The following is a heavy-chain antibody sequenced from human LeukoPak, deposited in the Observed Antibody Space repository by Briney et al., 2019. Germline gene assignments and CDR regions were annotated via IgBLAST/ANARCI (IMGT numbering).Heavy chain of an antibody. CDR1: GFAFSSYA. J-gene: IGHJ6*03. V-gene: IGHV3-23*01. CDR2: ISGSGDST. Sequence: PGGSLRLSCAASGFAFSSYAMYWVRQAPGKGLEWVSAISGSGDSTFYAGSVKGRLTISRDNSKNTLYLQMNSLRAEDTAVYYCAKDHQRGYSYGNYYYYYYMDVWGKGTTVTVSS. CDR3: AKDHQRGYSYGNYYYYYYMDV. D-gene: IGHD5-18*01.